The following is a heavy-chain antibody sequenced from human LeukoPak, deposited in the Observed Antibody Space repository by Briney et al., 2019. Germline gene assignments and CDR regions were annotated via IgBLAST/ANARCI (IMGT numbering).Heavy chain of an antibody. Sequence: GGSLRLSCAASGFTFSSYALTWVRQAPGKGLEWVSTITGSGGSTYYADSVKGRFTISRDNSKNTLYLQMNSLRAEDTAVYYCVSPVRDYWGQGTLVTVSS. J-gene: IGHJ4*02. CDR1: GFTFSSYA. CDR3: VSPVRDY. V-gene: IGHV3-23*01. CDR2: ITGSGGST.